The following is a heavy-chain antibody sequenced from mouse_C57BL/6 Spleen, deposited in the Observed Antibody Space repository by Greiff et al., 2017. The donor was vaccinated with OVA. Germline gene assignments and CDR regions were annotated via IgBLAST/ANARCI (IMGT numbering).Heavy chain of an antibody. V-gene: IGHV1-52*01. CDR1: GYTFTSYW. J-gene: IGHJ4*01. Sequence: VQLQQPGAELVRPGSSVKLSCKASGYTFTSYWLHWVQQRPIQGLEWIGNIDPSDSETHYNQKFKDKATLTVDKSYSTAYMQLSSLTSEDSAVYYCAREGTGTGAMDYWGQGTSVTVSS. CDR3: AREGTGTGAMDY. CDR2: IDPSDSET. D-gene: IGHD4-1*01.